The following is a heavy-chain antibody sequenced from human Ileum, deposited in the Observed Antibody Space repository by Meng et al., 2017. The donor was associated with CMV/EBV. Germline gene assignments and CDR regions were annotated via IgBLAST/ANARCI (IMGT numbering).Heavy chain of an antibody. CDR3: ARDGHHWNFDY. J-gene: IGHJ4*01. Sequence: QVQLQESGPGLVKTSEPLSLPCYVSGGSISNYYWSWIRQPAGKGLEWIAHIYTSGTTNYNPSLKSRVTMTRDTSTTTFYMELSSLTSEDTAVYYCARDGHHWNFDYWGQGTLVTVSS. V-gene: IGHV4-4*07. D-gene: IGHD1-1*01. CDR1: GGSISNYY. CDR2: IYTSGTT.